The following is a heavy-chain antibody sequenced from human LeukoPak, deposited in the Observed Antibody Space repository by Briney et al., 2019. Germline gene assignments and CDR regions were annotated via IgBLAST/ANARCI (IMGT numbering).Heavy chain of an antibody. CDR3: VRDGGYTGGWTYGAGDY. D-gene: IGHD2-8*02. Sequence: GGSLRLSCAASGFTFSAYVMHWVRQAPGKGLECVAVISNDGTEKYYADSVKGRFSISRDNSKNTLYLQMNSLRTEDTAVYYCVRDGGYTGGWTYGAGDYWGQGNLVTVSS. CDR2: ISNDGTEK. CDR1: GFTFSAYV. V-gene: IGHV3-30*04. J-gene: IGHJ4*01.